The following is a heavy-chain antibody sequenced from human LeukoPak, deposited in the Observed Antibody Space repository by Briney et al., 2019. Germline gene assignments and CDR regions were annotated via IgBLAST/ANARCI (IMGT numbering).Heavy chain of an antibody. J-gene: IGHJ4*02. CDR3: AKDTLIAPGY. V-gene: IGHV3-11*04. CDR2: ISSSSSTI. CDR1: GFTFSDYY. Sequence: KTGGSLRLSCAASGFTFSDYYMSWIRQAPGKGLEWVSYISSSSSTIYYADSVKGRFTISRDNSKNTLYLQMNSLRAEDTAVYYCAKDTLIAPGYWGQGTLVTVSS. D-gene: IGHD2/OR15-2a*01.